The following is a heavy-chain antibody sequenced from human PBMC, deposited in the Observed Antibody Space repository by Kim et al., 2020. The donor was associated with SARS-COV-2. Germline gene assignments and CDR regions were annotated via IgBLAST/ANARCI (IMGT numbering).Heavy chain of an antibody. D-gene: IGHD3-16*01. Sequence: GGSLRLSCAASGFTFSDYYMSWIRQAPGKGLEWVSYIISSGSTIYYADSVKGRFTISRDNAKNSLYLQMNSLRAEDTAVYYCARVRGAPGPFYYYYYGMDVWGQGTTVTVSS. CDR1: GFTFSDYY. CDR3: ARVRGAPGPFYYYYYGMDV. J-gene: IGHJ6*02. V-gene: IGHV3-11*01. CDR2: IISSGSTI.